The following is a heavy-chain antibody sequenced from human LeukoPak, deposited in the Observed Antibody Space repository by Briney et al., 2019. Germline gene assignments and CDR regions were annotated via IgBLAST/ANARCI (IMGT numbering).Heavy chain of an antibody. CDR1: GFTFSDYY. CDR2: ISGSGGST. CDR3: AKDSHYDSSGYFPFDI. J-gene: IGHJ3*02. V-gene: IGHV3-23*01. D-gene: IGHD3-22*01. Sequence: GGSLRLSCAASGFTFSDYYMSWIRQAPGKGLEWVSAISGSGGSTYYADSVKGRFTISRDNSKNTLYLQMNSLRAEDTAVYYCAKDSHYDSSGYFPFDIWGQGTMVTVSS.